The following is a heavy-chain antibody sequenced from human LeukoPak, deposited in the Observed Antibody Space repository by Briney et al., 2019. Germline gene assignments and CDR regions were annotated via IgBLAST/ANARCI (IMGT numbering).Heavy chain of an antibody. V-gene: IGHV3-23*01. J-gene: IGHJ4*02. Sequence: LPGGSLRLSCAASGLVFGKYAMAWVRQAPGKGLECVSIISDDSSFTYYLDSVKGRSTIFRDNSKNTLYLQMNSLRAEDTAVYYCARDLGYSSSIGGDYWGQGTLVTVSS. D-gene: IGHD6-6*01. CDR1: GLVFGKYA. CDR2: ISDDSSFT. CDR3: ARDLGYSSSIGGDY.